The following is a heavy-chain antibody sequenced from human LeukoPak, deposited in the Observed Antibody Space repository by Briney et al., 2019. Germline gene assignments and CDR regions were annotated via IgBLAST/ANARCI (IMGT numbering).Heavy chain of an antibody. D-gene: IGHD2-21*02. J-gene: IGHJ4*02. Sequence: GGSLRLSCAASGFTFSSYAMHWVRQAPGKGLEWVAVISYDGSNKYYADSVKGRFTISRDNSKNTLYLQMNSLRAEDTAVYYCAREMGPVVTATLIDYWGQGTLVTVSS. CDR2: ISYDGSNK. CDR1: GFTFSSYA. V-gene: IGHV3-30*04. CDR3: AREMGPVVTATLIDY.